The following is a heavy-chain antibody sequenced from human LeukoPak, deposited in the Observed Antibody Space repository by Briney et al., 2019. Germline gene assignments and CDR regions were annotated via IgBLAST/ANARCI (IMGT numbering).Heavy chain of an antibody. D-gene: IGHD3-10*01. J-gene: IGHJ3*01. V-gene: IGHV4-38-2*02. CDR1: GYSISSDYY. CDR3: ASLAGSDAFDV. CDR2: IYHSGRT. Sequence: SETLSLTCTVSGYSISSDYYWGWIRQPPGKGLEWIGSIYHSGRTYYNPSLKSRVTISVDTSKNQSSLKLSSVTAADTAVYYCASLAGSDAFDVWGQGTMVTVSS.